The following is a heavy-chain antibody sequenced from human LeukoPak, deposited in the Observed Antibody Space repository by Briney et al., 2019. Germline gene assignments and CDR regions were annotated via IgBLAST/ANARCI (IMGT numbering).Heavy chain of an antibody. V-gene: IGHV4-34*01. Sequence: SETLSLTCAVYGGSFSGYYWSWIRQPPGKGLEWIGEINHCGCTNYNPSLKSRVTISVDTSKNQFSLKLSSVTAADTAVYYCARGRGYCSGGSCYSRWGSPGGYYYYMDVWGKGTTVTVSS. D-gene: IGHD2-15*01. CDR2: INHCGCT. CDR1: GGSFSGYY. CDR3: ARGRGYCSGGSCYSRWGSPGGYYYYMDV. J-gene: IGHJ6*03.